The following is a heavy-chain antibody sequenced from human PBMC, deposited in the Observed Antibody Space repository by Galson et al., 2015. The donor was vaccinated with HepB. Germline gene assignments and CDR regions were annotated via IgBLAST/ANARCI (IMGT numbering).Heavy chain of an antibody. V-gene: IGHV3-21*01. CDR2: ISSSSSYI. CDR1: GFTFSSYS. D-gene: IGHD1-1*01. CDR3: ARAYLGQVQDYYYYYYMDV. Sequence: SLRLSCAASGFTFSSYSMNWVRQAPGKGLEWVSSISSSSSYIYYADSVKGRFTISRDNAKNSLYLQMNSLRAEDTAVYYCARAYLGQVQDYYYYYYMDVWGKGTTVTVSS. J-gene: IGHJ6*03.